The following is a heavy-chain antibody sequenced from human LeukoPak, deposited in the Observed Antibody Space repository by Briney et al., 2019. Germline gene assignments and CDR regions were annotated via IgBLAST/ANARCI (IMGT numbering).Heavy chain of an antibody. J-gene: IGHJ4*02. CDR1: GFTFSSYS. Sequence: GGSLRLSCAASGFTFSSYSMNWVRQAPGKGLEWVSSISSSSSYIYYADSVKGRFTISRDNAKNSLYLQMNSLRAEDTAVYYCARVFADTAMADYWGQGTLVTVSS. CDR2: ISSSSSYI. D-gene: IGHD5-18*01. V-gene: IGHV3-21*01. CDR3: ARVFADTAMADY.